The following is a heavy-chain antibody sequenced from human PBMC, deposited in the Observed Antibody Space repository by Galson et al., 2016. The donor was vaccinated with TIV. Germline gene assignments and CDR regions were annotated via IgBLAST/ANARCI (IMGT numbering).Heavy chain of an antibody. V-gene: IGHV1-69*04. Sequence: QSGAEVKKPGASVKVSCKASGGTFSSSGISWVRQAPGQGLEWMGRIIPILNIANYAQEFQGRVTITADESTSTVYMELNSLRSDDTAVYYCARGPAENYWGQGTLVTVSS. CDR3: ARGPAENY. CDR1: GGTFSSSG. CDR2: IIPILNIA. J-gene: IGHJ4*02.